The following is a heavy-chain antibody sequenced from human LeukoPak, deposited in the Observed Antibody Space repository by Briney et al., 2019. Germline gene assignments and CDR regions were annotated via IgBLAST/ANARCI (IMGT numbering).Heavy chain of an antibody. CDR3: AKRHSYGFDY. V-gene: IGHV3-30*18. J-gene: IGHJ4*02. Sequence: GGSLRLSCAASGFTFSSYDMHWARQAPGKGLEWVAVVSYDGYSQYYGDSVKGRFTISRVNSKNTLYLQMDSLRTEDTAVYYCAKRHSYGFDYWGQGTLATVSS. CDR2: VSYDGYSQ. D-gene: IGHD5-18*01. CDR1: GFTFSSYD.